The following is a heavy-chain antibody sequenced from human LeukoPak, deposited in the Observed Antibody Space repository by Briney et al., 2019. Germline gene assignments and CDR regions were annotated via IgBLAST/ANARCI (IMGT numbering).Heavy chain of an antibody. V-gene: IGHV3-21*01. CDR3: AKNELLWFGEFDAFDI. D-gene: IGHD3-10*01. J-gene: IGHJ3*02. Sequence: GGSLRLSCAASGITFRIYSMNWVRQAPGKGLEWVSSISSSSTYIYSADSVKGRFTISRDNAKNSLYLQTNSLRAEDTAVYYCAKNELLWFGEFDAFDIWGQGTMVTVSS. CDR1: GITFRIYS. CDR2: ISSSSTYI.